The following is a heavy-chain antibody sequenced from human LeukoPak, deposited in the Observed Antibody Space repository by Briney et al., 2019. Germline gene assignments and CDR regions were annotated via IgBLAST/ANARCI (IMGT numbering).Heavy chain of an antibody. CDR2: INHSGST. D-gene: IGHD5-18*01. J-gene: IGHJ4*02. V-gene: IGHV4-39*07. CDR1: GGSISSSSYY. Sequence: PSETLSLTCTVSGGSISSSSYYWGWIRQPPGKGLEWIGEINHSGSTNYNPSLKSRVTISVDTSKNQLSLKVSSVTAADTAVYYCARVRHGYSYGLVDYWGQGTLVTVSS. CDR3: ARVRHGYSYGLVDY.